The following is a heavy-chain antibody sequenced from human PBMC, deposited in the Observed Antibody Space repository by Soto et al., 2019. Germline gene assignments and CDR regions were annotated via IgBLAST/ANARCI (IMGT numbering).Heavy chain of an antibody. CDR1: GFTFSSYG. CDR3: AKDKSEDAHTPFDY. CDR2: ISYDGSNK. Sequence: QVQLVESGGGVVQPGRSLRLSCAASGFTFSSYGMHWVRQAPGKGLEWVAVISYDGSNKYYADSVKGRFTISRDNSKNTLYLQMNSLRAEDTAVYYCAKDKSEDAHTPFDYWGQGTLVTVSS. V-gene: IGHV3-30*18. J-gene: IGHJ4*02.